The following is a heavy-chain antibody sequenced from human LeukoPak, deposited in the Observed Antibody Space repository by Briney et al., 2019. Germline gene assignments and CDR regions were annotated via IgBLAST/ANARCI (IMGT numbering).Heavy chain of an antibody. Sequence: GGSLRLSCAASGFTFSSYAMSWVRQAPGKGLEWVSTISGSGDSTYYADSVKGRFTISRATSRNTLYLQMNSLRAEDTAVYYSAKPAIVYAMGGGYFDYWGQGTLVTVSS. CDR2: ISGSGDST. D-gene: IGHD2-8*01. J-gene: IGHJ4*02. V-gene: IGHV3-23*01. CDR1: GFTFSSYA. CDR3: AKPAIVYAMGGGYFDY.